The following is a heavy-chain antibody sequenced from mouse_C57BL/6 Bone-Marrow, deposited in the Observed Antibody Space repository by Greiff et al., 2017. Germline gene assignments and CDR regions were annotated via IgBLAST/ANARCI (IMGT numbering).Heavy chain of an antibody. V-gene: IGHV8-12*01. CDR3: ARSRGSSYGY. D-gene: IGHD1-1*01. Sequence: VKLVESGPGILPSSQTLSLTCSFSGFSLSTSGMGVSWIRQPSGKGLEWLAHIYWDDDKRYNPSLKSRLTISKDTSRNQVFLKITSVDTADTATYYCARSRGSSYGYWGQGTLVTVSA. CDR1: GFSLSTSGMG. J-gene: IGHJ3*01. CDR2: IYWDDDK.